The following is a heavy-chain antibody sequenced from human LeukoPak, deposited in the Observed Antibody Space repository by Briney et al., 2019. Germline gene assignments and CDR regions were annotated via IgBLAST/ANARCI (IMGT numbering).Heavy chain of an antibody. CDR1: GFTFSSYG. J-gene: IGHJ4*02. D-gene: IGHD6-19*01. Sequence: GGSLRLSCAASGFTFSSYGMHWVRQAPGKGLEWVAFIRYDGSNKYYADSVKGRFTISRDNSKNTLYLQMNSLRAEDTAVYYCAKEWRGSSGWYVDYWGQGTLVTVSS. CDR3: AKEWRGSSGWYVDY. V-gene: IGHV3-30*02. CDR2: IRYDGSNK.